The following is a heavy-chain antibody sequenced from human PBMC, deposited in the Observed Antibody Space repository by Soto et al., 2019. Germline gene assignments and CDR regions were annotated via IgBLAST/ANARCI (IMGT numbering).Heavy chain of an antibody. CDR3: TNNFV. CDR2: VRSKTNNYAT. J-gene: IGHJ4*02. CDR1: GFAFNDSA. V-gene: IGHV3-73*01. D-gene: IGHD2-15*01. Sequence: DVQVVQSGGGLVQPGGSLKLSCAASGFAFNDSAMHWVRQASGKGLEWVARVRSKTNNYATAYPVSVRGRFTVSRDDSMGPTYLQMHSLKTEDTAMYYCTNNFVWGQGVLVTVSS.